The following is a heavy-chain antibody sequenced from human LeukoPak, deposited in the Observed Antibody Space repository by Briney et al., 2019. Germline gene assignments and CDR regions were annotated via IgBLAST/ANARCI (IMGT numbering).Heavy chain of an antibody. CDR1: GFTSSSYS. CDR2: IGSSSSTI. V-gene: IGHV3-48*01. J-gene: IGHJ4*02. Sequence: PGGSLRLSCAASGFTSSSYSMNWVRQAPGKGLEWVSYIGSSSSTIYYADSVKGRFTISRDNSKNTLYLQMNSLRAEDTAVYYCTGYYYDSSAYSYWGQGTLVTVSS. D-gene: IGHD3-22*01. CDR3: TGYYYDSSAYSY.